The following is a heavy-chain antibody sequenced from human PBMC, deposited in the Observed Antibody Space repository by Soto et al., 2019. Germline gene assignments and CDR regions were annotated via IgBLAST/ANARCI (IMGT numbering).Heavy chain of an antibody. D-gene: IGHD2-2*01. Sequence: ASVKVSCKASGYTFTSYGISWVRQAPGQGLEWMGWISAYNGNTNYAQKLQGRVTMTTDTSTSTAYMELRSLRSDDTAVYYCARDLGWGYCSSTSCFHLDYWGQGTLVTVSS. CDR2: ISAYNGNT. V-gene: IGHV1-18*01. CDR1: GYTFTSYG. CDR3: ARDLGWGYCSSTSCFHLDY. J-gene: IGHJ4*02.